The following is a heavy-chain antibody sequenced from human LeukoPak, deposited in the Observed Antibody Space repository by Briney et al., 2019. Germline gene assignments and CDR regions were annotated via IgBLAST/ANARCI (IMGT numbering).Heavy chain of an antibody. CDR1: GGSISSYY. V-gene: IGHV4-59*01. CDR3: ARGAIFGVVIPHYFDY. J-gene: IGHJ4*02. CDR2: IYYSGST. D-gene: IGHD3-3*01. Sequence: SETLSLTCIVSGGSISSYYWSWIRQPPGKGLEWIGYIYYSGSTNYNPSLKSRVTISVDTSKNQFSLKLSSVTAADTAVYYCARGAIFGVVIPHYFDYWGPGTLVTVSS.